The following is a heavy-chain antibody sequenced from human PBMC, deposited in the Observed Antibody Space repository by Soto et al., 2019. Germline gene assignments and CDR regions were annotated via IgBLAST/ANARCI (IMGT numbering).Heavy chain of an antibody. J-gene: IGHJ6*02. Sequence: QVQLVETGGGVVQPGRSLRLSCAASGFIFSNYAMHWVRQAPGRGLEWVSALSFSGRRTVAVDTVTGRFTVSRDNSKNTVYLQMNTLRVEDTAVYFCVRGDREDSAVVVGARPGDYGMDVWGHGTTVTVSS. CDR1: GFIFSNYA. CDR2: LSFSGRRT. D-gene: IGHD2-15*01. V-gene: IGHV3-30*04. CDR3: VRGDREDSAVVVGARPGDYGMDV.